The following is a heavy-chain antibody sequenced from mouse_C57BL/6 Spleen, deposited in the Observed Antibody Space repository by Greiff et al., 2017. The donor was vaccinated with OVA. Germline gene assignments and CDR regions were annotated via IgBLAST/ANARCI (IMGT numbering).Heavy chain of an antibody. CDR1: GYTFTDYN. CDR2: INPNNGGT. D-gene: IGHD4-1*01. J-gene: IGHJ3*01. V-gene: IGHV1-22*01. CDR3: ARYSNWAWFAY. Sequence: VHVKQSGPELVKPGASVKMSCKASGYTFTDYNMHWVKQSHGKSLEWIGYINPNNGGTSYNQKFKGKATLTVNKSSSIAYMELRSLTSEDSAVYYCARYSNWAWFAYWGQGTLVTVSA.